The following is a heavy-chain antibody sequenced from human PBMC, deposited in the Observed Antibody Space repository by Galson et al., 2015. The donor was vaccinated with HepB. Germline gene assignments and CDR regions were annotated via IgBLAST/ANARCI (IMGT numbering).Heavy chain of an antibody. J-gene: IGHJ4*02. V-gene: IGHV3-21*01. CDR1: GFNFSLYS. D-gene: IGHD3-10*01. Sequence: SLRLSCAASGFNFSLYSMNWVRQAPGKGLEWVSSISSSGSYIYYGDSVKGRCTVSRDSAKTSVYLQMNSLRGDDTAVYYCARALPSGIRGGRVFDHGGQGTLVTVSS. CDR3: ARALPSGIRGGRVFDH. CDR2: ISSSGSYI.